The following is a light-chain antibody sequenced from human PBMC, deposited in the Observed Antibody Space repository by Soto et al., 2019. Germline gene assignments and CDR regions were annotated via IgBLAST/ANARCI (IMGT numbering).Light chain of an antibody. J-gene: IGKJ3*01. V-gene: IGKV3-20*01. CDR2: AAS. Sequence: EIVLTQSPGTLSLSPGERATLSCRASQSINNRHLAWYQQKPGQAPWLLIYAASSRATGIPDRFSGSGSGTDFTLTISRLGPEDCAVYFCQQFGSSPGFTFGPGTKVDIK. CDR3: QQFGSSPGFT. CDR1: QSINNRH.